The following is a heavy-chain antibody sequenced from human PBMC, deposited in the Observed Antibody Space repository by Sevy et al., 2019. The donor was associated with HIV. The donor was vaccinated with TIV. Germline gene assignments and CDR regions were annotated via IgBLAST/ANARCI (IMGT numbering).Heavy chain of an antibody. J-gene: IGHJ6*02. Sequence: GGSLRLSCAASGFTFSSYGMHWVRQAPGKGLEWVAVIWYDGSNKYYADSVKGRFTISRDNSKNTLYLQMNSLRAEDTAVYYCARDRCSSTSCSDYYYGMDVWGQGTTVTVSS. CDR3: ARDRCSSTSCSDYYYGMDV. CDR1: GFTFSSYG. CDR2: IWYDGSNK. V-gene: IGHV3-33*01. D-gene: IGHD2-2*01.